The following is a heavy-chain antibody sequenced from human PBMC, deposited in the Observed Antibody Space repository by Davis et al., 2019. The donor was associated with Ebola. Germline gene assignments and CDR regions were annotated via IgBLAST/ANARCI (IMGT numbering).Heavy chain of an antibody. V-gene: IGHV3-15*01. D-gene: IGHD4-17*01. CDR2: IKSKTDGGTT. CDR3: TTEAGDDYGDRGGDAFDI. J-gene: IGHJ3*02. CDR1: GFTFSNAW. Sequence: PGGSLRLSCAASGFTFSNAWMSWVRQAPGKGLEWVGRIKSKTDGGTTDYAAPVKGRFTISRDDSKNTLYLQMNSLKTEDTAVYYCTTEAGDDYGDRGGDAFDIWGQGTMVTVSS.